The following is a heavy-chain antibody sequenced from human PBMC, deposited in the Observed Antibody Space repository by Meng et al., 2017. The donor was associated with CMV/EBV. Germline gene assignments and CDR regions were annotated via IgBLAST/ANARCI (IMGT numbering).Heavy chain of an antibody. CDR3: TTDTGYCSSTSCYTGPHDAFDI. CDR2: IKSKTDGGTT. V-gene: IGHV3-15*01. Sequence: GGSLRLSCAASGFTFSNAWMSWVRQAPGKGLEWVGRIKSKTDGGTTDYAAPVKGRFTISRDDSKNTLYLQMNGLKTEDTAVYYCTTDTGYCSSTSCYTGPHDAFDIWGQGTMVTVSS. D-gene: IGHD2-2*02. J-gene: IGHJ3*02. CDR1: GFTFSNAW.